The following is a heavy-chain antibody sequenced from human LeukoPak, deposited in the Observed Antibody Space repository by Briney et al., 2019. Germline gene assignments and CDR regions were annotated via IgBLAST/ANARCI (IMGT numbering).Heavy chain of an antibody. D-gene: IGHD5-24*01. J-gene: IGHJ6*02. CDR3: ARYNAYYYYGMDV. Sequence: SETLSLTCIVSGGSIGSHYWSWIRQAPGKGLEWIGYIHYSGSTNYNPSLKSRVSISVDTPKQRFSLKLSSVTGADTAVYYCARYNAYYYYGMDVWGQGTTVTVSS. V-gene: IGHV4-59*11. CDR2: IHYSGST. CDR1: GGSIGSHY.